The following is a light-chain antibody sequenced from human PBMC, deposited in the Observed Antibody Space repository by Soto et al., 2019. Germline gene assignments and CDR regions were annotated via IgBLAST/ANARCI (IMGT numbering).Light chain of an antibody. J-gene: IGKJ2*01. CDR1: QSISSW. CDR2: KAS. CDR3: QHYNNFYT. V-gene: IGKV1-5*03. Sequence: DIQMTQSPSTLSASVGDRVTITCRASQSISSWLAWYQQKPGKAPNLLIYKASSSKSGVPSRFSGSGSGTEFTLTISGLQPDDFATYYCQHYNNFYTVGQWTKLEIK.